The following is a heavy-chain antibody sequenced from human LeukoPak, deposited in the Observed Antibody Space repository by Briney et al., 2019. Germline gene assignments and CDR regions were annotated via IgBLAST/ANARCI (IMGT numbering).Heavy chain of an antibody. CDR1: GYTFTSYG. J-gene: IGHJ4*02. V-gene: IGHV1-18*01. Sequence: ASVKVSCKASGYTFTSYGISWVRQAPGQGLEWMGWISAYNGNTNYAQKLQGRVTMTTDTSTSTAYMELRSLRSDDTAVYYCATLGYCSSTSCYKSCDYWGQGTLVTVSS. CDR2: ISAYNGNT. D-gene: IGHD2-2*02. CDR3: ATLGYCSSTSCYKSCDY.